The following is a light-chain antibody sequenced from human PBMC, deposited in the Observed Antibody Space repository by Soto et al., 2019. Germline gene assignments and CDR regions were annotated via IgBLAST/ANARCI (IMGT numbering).Light chain of an antibody. V-gene: IGKV3-15*01. CDR2: GAS. CDR1: QSINRY. Sequence: EIVMTQSPSSLSGSPRETATLSCRASQSINRYLAWYQHKPGQAPRPLIHGASTRATGVPARFSGSGYGTDFNLTITRLETEDFAVYYCQQYGTSPWAFGQGTKVDIK. CDR3: QQYGTSPWA. J-gene: IGKJ1*01.